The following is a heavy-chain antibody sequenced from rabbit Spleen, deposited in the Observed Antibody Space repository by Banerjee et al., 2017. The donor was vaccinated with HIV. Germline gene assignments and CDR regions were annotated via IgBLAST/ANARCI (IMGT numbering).Heavy chain of an antibody. J-gene: IGHJ6*01. Sequence: QSLEESGGDLVKPGASLTLTCTASGFSFSSSDYMCWVRQAPGKGLEWISCIAGSSSDFTYSATWAKGRFTISKTSSTTVTLQMTRLTAADTATYFCARDTSSSFSSYGMDFWGPGTLRHRL. CDR3: ARDTSSSFSSYGMDF. D-gene: IGHD1-1*01. V-gene: IGHV1S40*01. CDR1: GFSFSSSDY. CDR2: IAGSSSDFT.